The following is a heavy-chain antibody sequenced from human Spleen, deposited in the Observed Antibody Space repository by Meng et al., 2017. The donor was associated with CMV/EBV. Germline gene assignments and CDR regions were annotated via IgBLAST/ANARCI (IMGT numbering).Heavy chain of an antibody. CDR1: GFTFSTYE. Sequence: GESLKISCAASGFTFSTYEMNWVRQAPGKGLEWLSYISSSGSTIYYADSVKGRFTISRDSAKNSLYLQMNSLRAEDTAVYYCARVRHYYDRSGYYILDYWGQGTLGPSPQ. D-gene: IGHD3-22*01. CDR2: ISSSGSTI. CDR3: ARVRHYYDRSGYYILDY. V-gene: IGHV3-48*03. J-gene: IGHJ4*02.